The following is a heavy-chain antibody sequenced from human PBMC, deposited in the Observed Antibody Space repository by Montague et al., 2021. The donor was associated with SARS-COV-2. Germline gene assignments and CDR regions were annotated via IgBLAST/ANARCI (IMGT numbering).Heavy chain of an antibody. CDR3: ARARGGTIFGVTGAYYGMDI. J-gene: IGHJ6*02. V-gene: IGHV4-59*01. CDR1: GGSISNYY. CDR2: MYYSGST. Sequence: SETLSLTCTVSGGSISNYYWSWIRQPPGKGLEWFAYMYYSGSTKYNPSLKSRATISVDTSKNQFSLTLSSMTAADTAVYYCARARGGTIFGVTGAYYGMDIWGQGTTVTVS. D-gene: IGHD3-3*01.